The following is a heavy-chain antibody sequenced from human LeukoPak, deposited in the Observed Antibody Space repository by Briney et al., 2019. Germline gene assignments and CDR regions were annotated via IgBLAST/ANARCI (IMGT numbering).Heavy chain of an antibody. Sequence: PGGSLRLSCAASGFTVSSNYRTWVRQAPGEGLEWVSVLYSGGSTYYADSVRGRFTISRDNSRNTLYLQMDSLRSEDTAVYYCAKNLGSSGWYREDYFDSWGQGTLVTVSS. V-gene: IGHV3-53*05. J-gene: IGHJ4*02. CDR3: AKNLGSSGWYREDYFDS. CDR1: GFTVSSNY. CDR2: LYSGGST. D-gene: IGHD6-19*01.